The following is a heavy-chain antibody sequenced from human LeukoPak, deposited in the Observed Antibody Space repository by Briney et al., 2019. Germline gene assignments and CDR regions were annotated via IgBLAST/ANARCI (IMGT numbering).Heavy chain of an antibody. D-gene: IGHD5-18*01. CDR2: IGGSGDST. CDR1: GFTFSNYV. Sequence: GGSLRLSCAASGFTFSNYVMSWVRQAPGKGLEWVSGIGGSGDSTYYADSVKGRFTISRDNSKNTLYLQMNSLRAEDTAVYYCARDGRADTAMVYYYGMDVWGQGTTVTVSS. CDR3: ARDGRADTAMVYYYGMDV. J-gene: IGHJ6*02. V-gene: IGHV3-23*01.